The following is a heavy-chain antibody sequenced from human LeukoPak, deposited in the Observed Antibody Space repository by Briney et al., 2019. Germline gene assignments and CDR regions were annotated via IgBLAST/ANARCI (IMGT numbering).Heavy chain of an antibody. J-gene: IGHJ4*02. D-gene: IGHD4-17*01. CDR1: ARSISSGDYY. V-gene: IGHV4-30-4*01. CDR3: ARRQTTVTFSFDY. Sequence: SQTLSLTCTVSARSISSGDYYWSWIRQPPGKGLEWIGYIYYSGSTYYNTSLKSRVTISVDTSKNQFSLKLSSVTAADTAVYYCARRQTTVTFSFDYWGQGTLVTVST. CDR2: IYYSGST.